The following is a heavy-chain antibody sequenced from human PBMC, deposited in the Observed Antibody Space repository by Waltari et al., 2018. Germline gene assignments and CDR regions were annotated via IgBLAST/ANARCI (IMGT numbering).Heavy chain of an antibody. V-gene: IGHV1-69*01. CDR2: IIPIFGTA. J-gene: IGHJ6*03. Sequence: QVQLVESGGGVVQPGSSVKVSCKASGGTFSSYAIRWVRQAPGQGLEWMGGIIPIFGTANYAQKFQGRVTITTDESTSTAYMELSSLRSEDTAVYYCARDTLDGRDYYMDVWGKGTTVTVSS. CDR3: ARDTLDGRDYYMDV. CDR1: GGTFSSYA. D-gene: IGHD1-26*01.